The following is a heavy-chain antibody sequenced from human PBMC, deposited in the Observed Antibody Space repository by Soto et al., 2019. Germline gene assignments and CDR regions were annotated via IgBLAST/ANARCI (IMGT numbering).Heavy chain of an antibody. D-gene: IGHD3-3*01. CDR1: GYSFTSYW. CDR2: IDPSDSYT. Sequence: PGESLKVSCKGSGYSFTSYWISWVRQMPGKGLEWMGRIDPSDSYTNYSPSFQGHVTISADKSISTAYLQWSSLKASDTAMYYCARADDFWSGYRTAYGMDVWGQGTTVTSP. CDR3: ARADDFWSGYRTAYGMDV. V-gene: IGHV5-10-1*01. J-gene: IGHJ6*02.